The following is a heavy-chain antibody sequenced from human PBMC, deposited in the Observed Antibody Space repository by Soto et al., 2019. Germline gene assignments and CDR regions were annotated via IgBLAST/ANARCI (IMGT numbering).Heavy chain of an antibody. CDR3: ARDVGGDYSLYYYYYGMDV. D-gene: IGHD4-17*01. CDR1: GFTFSSYA. Sequence: GGSLRLSCAASGFTFSSYAMHWVRQAPGKGLEWVAVISYDGSNKYYADSVKGRFTISRDNSKNTLYLQMNSLRAEDTAVYYCARDVGGDYSLYYYYYGMDVWGQGTTVTVSS. V-gene: IGHV3-30-3*01. CDR2: ISYDGSNK. J-gene: IGHJ6*02.